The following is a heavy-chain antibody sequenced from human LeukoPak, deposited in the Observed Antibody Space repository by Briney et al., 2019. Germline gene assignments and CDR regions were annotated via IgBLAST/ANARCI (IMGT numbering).Heavy chain of an antibody. CDR2: VSASGDST. J-gene: IGHJ4*02. V-gene: IGHV3-23*01. CDR1: GFTFSSYA. Sequence: GGSLRLSCAASGFTFSSYAMSWVRQAPGKGLAWISTVSASGDSTSYADSVKGRFTISRDNSKNALYLQVNSLRADDAALYYCVKSHYYGSGSIDYWGQGTLVTVSS. D-gene: IGHD3-10*01. CDR3: VKSHYYGSGSIDY.